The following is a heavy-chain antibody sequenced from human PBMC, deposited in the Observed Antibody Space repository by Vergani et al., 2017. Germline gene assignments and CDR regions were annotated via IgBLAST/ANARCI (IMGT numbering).Heavy chain of an antibody. Sequence: EVQLVESGGGLVQPGRSLRLSCAASGFTFSSYWMSWVRQAPGKGLEWVANIKQDGSEKYYVDSVKGRFTISRDNAKNSLYLQMNSLRAEDTAVYYCAKYPSYYYDSSGYYSGAYFDYWGQGTLVTVSS. V-gene: IGHV3-7*03. J-gene: IGHJ4*02. CDR2: IKQDGSEK. CDR1: GFTFSSYW. CDR3: AKYPSYYYDSSGYYSGAYFDY. D-gene: IGHD3-22*01.